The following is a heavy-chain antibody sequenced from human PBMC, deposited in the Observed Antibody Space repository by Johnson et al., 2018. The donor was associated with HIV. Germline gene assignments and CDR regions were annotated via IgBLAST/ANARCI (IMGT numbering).Heavy chain of an antibody. V-gene: IGHV3-30*04. CDR3: AREQYGGNSNAGDGFDI. Sequence: QMMLVESGGGLVQPGRSLRLSCAASGFTFSSYAMHWVRQAPGKGLEWVAVISYDGSNKYYTDSVKGRFTISRDNAKNSLYLQLNSLRAEDTAVYYCAREQYGGNSNAGDGFDIWGQGTMVTVSS. CDR2: ISYDGSNK. D-gene: IGHD4-23*01. CDR1: GFTFSSYA. J-gene: IGHJ3*02.